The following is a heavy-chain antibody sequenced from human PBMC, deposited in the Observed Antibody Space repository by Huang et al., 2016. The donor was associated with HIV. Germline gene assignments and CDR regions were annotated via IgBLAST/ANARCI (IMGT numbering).Heavy chain of an antibody. CDR3: ARAGMQSWFRAQDVFDL. Sequence: QVQLQESGPGLVKPSQTLSLTCTVSGGSINSGRYYWTWIRQPAGEGLGWIGHMYIMGTPVYNPSLGRRVTISIDRSNTQFSLNLRSVTAADTGVYYCARAGMQSWFRAQDVFDLWGRGTVVIVSS. CDR1: GGSINSGRYY. CDR2: MYIMGTP. V-gene: IGHV4-61*09. D-gene: IGHD5-18*01. J-gene: IGHJ3*01.